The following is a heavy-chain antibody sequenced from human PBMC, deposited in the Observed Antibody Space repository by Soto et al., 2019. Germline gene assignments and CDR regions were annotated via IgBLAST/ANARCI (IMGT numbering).Heavy chain of an antibody. J-gene: IGHJ4*02. Sequence: QITLRESGPTRVRPTQTLSLTCTFSGFSLHTSGVGVGWIRQPPGKALEWLALIYWDDDKRYSPSLKSRVSISKDTSENQVVLIMPNMDPVDTATYYCAYRALYSGSYWDGGYFDSWGQGTLITVSS. CDR3: AYRALYSGSYWDGGYFDS. D-gene: IGHD1-26*01. V-gene: IGHV2-5*02. CDR1: GFSLHTSGVG. CDR2: IYWDDDK.